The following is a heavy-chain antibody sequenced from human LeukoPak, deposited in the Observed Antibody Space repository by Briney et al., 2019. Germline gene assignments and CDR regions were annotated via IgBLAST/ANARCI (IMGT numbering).Heavy chain of an antibody. CDR2: ISGSGGST. D-gene: IGHD4-11*01. Sequence: GGSLRLSCAASGFTFSDYYMSWIRQAPGKGLEWVSAISGSGGSTYYADSVKGRFTISRDNSKNTLYLQMSSLRAEDTAVYYCAKDDYSNYVSSPGSYYFDYWGQGTLVTVSS. J-gene: IGHJ4*02. CDR1: GFTFSDYY. V-gene: IGHV3-23*01. CDR3: AKDDYSNYVSSPGSYYFDY.